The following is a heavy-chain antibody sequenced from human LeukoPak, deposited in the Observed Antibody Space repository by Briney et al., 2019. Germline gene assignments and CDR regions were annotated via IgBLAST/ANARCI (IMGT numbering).Heavy chain of an antibody. V-gene: IGHV1-18*01. CDR3: ARVGTGTRSFDS. CDR2: IIAYNGYT. Sequence: ASVKVSCKTSGYTFTTHDINWVRQAPGQGLEWMGRIIAYNGYTNYGRRFQGSVTMTTDTSTNTAYMELRSLRSDDTAVYYCARVGTGTRSFDSWGQGTLVTVSS. J-gene: IGHJ4*02. CDR1: GYTFTTHD. D-gene: IGHD1/OR15-1a*01.